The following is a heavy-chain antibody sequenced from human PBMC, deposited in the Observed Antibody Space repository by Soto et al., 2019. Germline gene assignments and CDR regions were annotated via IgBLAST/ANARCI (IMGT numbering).Heavy chain of an antibody. D-gene: IGHD6-6*01. Sequence: SETLSLTCAVSGVSFSRGSYYWNWIRQPPGKGLEWIGYISYSGSTNYNPSLRSRVTISLDRSKNQFSLRLNSVTAADTAMYYCASDPPCSSDCGLDVWGQGTTVTVSS. CDR3: ASDPPCSSDCGLDV. CDR2: ISYSGST. V-gene: IGHV4-61*01. CDR1: GVSFSRGSYY. J-gene: IGHJ6*02.